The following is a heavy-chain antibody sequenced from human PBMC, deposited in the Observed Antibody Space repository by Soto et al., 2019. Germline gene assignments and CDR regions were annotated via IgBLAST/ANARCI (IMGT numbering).Heavy chain of an antibody. J-gene: IGHJ5*02. CDR3: ARMATFGSLNWFDP. Sequence: ASVKVSCKASGYSFTNNDVTWVRQATGQGLEWMGWMNPGSGDTGYAQKFQGRVTMARDISIATAYMELSSLRSDDTAIYYCARMATFGSLNWFDPWGQGTLVTAPQ. V-gene: IGHV1-8*01. CDR1: GYSFTNND. D-gene: IGHD3-16*01. CDR2: MNPGSGDT.